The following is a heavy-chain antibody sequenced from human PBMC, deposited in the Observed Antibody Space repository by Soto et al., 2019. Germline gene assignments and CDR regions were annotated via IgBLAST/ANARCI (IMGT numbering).Heavy chain of an antibody. V-gene: IGHV1-69*12. CDR1: GGTFGNSA. CDR2: IIPIFPPP. D-gene: IGHD3-3*02. Sequence: QVQLVQSGAEVKKPGSSVTVSCKASGGTFGNSAISWVRQAPGQGLEWMGGIIPIFPPPDYSQEFQGRVTITADESTSTAYMELTSLRSEDTAVYYCARDKDRQQLGGNYYYGIDVWGQGTTVTVSS. J-gene: IGHJ6*02. CDR3: ARDKDRQQLGGNYYYGIDV.